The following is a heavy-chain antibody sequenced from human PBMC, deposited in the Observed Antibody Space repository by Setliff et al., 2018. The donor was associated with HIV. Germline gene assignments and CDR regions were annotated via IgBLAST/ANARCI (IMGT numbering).Heavy chain of an antibody. CDR2: IYYSGMT. CDR1: GGSISSYY. V-gene: IGHV4-59*01. J-gene: IGHJ3*02. Sequence: SETLSLTCSVSGGSISSYYWSWIRQPPGKGLEWIGDIYYSGMTNYNPSLQSRVTISLDTSKNQFSLKVNSVTAADTAVYYCARFPLLHKNAFDIWGQGTMVTVSS. D-gene: IGHD2-15*01. CDR3: ARFPLLHKNAFDI.